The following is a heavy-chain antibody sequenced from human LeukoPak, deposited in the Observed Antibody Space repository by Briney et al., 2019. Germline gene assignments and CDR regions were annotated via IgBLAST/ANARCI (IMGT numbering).Heavy chain of an antibody. Sequence: ASVKVSCKASGYTFSSYYMHWVRQAPGQGLEWVGVINPSGGTTSYAQKFQGRVTMTRDTSTSTVYMELSSLRSEDTAVYYCARADPGIAAPFSYWGQGTLVTVSS. V-gene: IGHV1-46*01. D-gene: IGHD6-13*01. CDR3: ARADPGIAAPFSY. CDR2: INPSGGTT. J-gene: IGHJ4*02. CDR1: GYTFSSYY.